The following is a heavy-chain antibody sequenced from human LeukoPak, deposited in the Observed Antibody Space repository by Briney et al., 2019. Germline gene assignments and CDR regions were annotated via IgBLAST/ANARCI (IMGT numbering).Heavy chain of an antibody. CDR3: ARATGGAAAADFDP. Sequence: SETLSLTCAVYGGSFSGYYWSWIRQPPGKGLEWIGEINHSGSTNYNPSLESRITISLDTSKNQFSLKLSSVTAADTAVYYCARATGGAAAADFDPWGQGTLVTVSS. CDR1: GGSFSGYY. CDR2: INHSGST. J-gene: IGHJ5*02. D-gene: IGHD6-13*01. V-gene: IGHV4-34*09.